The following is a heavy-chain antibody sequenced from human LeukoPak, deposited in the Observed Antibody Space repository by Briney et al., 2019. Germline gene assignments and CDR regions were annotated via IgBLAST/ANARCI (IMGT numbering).Heavy chain of an antibody. V-gene: IGHV1-18*01. CDR1: GYTFSNYG. D-gene: IGHD3-22*01. CDR2: ITTYNGNT. J-gene: IGHJ4*02. Sequence: ASVKVSCKASGYTFSNYGIGWVRQAPGQGLEYLGWITTYNGNTNYAQKLQGRVTMTTDTSTSTAYMELRSLRSDDTAVYYCARDRSPRHYYDTSAYHGAADYWGQGTLVTVSS. CDR3: ARDRSPRHYYDTSAYHGAADY.